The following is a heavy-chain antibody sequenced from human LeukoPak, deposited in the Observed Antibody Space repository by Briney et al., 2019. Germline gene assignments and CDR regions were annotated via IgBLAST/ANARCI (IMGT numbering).Heavy chain of an antibody. Sequence: PGGSLRLSCAASGFTFSSYWMSWVRQAPGKGLERVASIKQDGSEKYYVDSVKGRFTISRDNAKNSLYLQMNSLRAEDTALYCARAPGEGWFDPWGQGTLVTVSS. D-gene: IGHD4-17*01. J-gene: IGHJ5*02. CDR2: IKQDGSEK. CDR3: ARAPGEGWFDP. V-gene: IGHV3-7*01. CDR1: GFTFSSYW.